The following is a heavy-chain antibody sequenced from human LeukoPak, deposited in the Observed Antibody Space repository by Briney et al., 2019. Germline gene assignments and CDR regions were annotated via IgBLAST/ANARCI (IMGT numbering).Heavy chain of an antibody. Sequence: PGGSLRLSCAASGFTFSSHGMNWVRQAPGKGLEWVSGISPNGVITYYADSVKGRFTISRDNAKNSLYLQMNSLRAEDTAVYYCAREKVWFGEWYMDVWGKGTTVTISS. D-gene: IGHD3-10*01. CDR3: AREKVWFGEWYMDV. J-gene: IGHJ6*03. CDR2: ISPNGVIT. V-gene: IGHV3-21*01. CDR1: GFTFSSHG.